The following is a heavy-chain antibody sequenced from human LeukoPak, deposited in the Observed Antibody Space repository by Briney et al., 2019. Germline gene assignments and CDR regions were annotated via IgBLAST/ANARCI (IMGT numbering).Heavy chain of an antibody. CDR2: IYHSGST. CDR1: GYSISSGYY. CDR3: ASHDSSGYYYR. D-gene: IGHD3-22*01. J-gene: IGHJ4*02. V-gene: IGHV4-38-2*01. Sequence: SETLSLTCAVSGYSISSGYYWGWIRQPPGKGLEWIGSIYHSGSTYYNPSLKSRVTISVDTSKNQFSLKLSSVTAADTAVYYCASHDSSGYYYRWGQGTLVTVSS.